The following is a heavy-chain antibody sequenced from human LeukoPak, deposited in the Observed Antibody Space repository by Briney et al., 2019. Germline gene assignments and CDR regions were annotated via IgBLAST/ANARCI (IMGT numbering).Heavy chain of an antibody. CDR3: ARDAFQGSSWSNWFDS. Sequence: ASVKVSCKASGYTFNTNGLNCVRQAPGQGLQWMGWINANTGSTNYAQIFQGRVTMTTDTSTNTAYLELTSLTSDDTAIYYCARDAFQGSSWSNWFDSWGQGTLVIVSS. CDR1: GYTFNTNG. V-gene: IGHV1-18*01. J-gene: IGHJ5*01. D-gene: IGHD6-13*01. CDR2: INANTGST.